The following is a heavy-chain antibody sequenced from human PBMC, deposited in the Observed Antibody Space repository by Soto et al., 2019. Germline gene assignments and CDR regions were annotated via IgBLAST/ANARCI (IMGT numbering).Heavy chain of an antibody. CDR1: GGTFSSYT. CDR2: IIPILGIA. J-gene: IGHJ5*02. CDR3: ARVSVDNWFDP. V-gene: IGHV1-69*02. Sequence: GASVKVSCKASGGTFSSYTISWVRQAPGQGLEWMGRIIPILGIANYAQKFQGRVTITADKSTSTAYMELSSLRSEDTAVYYCARVSVDNWFDPWGQGTLVTVSS. D-gene: IGHD6-19*01.